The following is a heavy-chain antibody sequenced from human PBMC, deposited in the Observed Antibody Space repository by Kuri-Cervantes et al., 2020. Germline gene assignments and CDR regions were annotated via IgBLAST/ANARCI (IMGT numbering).Heavy chain of an antibody. V-gene: IGHV3-21*01. CDR2: ISSSSSYI. CDR1: GFTFSSYS. D-gene: IGHD1-26*01. CDR3: ARERVGDTDYFDY. Sequence: GESLKISCAASGFTFSSYSMNWVRQAPGKGLEWVSSISSSSSYIYYADSVKGRFTISRDNSENSLYLQMNSLRAEDTAVYYCARERVGDTDYFDYWGQGTLVTVSS. J-gene: IGHJ4*02.